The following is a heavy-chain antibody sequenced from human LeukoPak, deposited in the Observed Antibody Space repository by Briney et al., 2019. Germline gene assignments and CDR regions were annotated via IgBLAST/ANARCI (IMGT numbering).Heavy chain of an antibody. J-gene: IGHJ6*03. CDR2: TYYRSKWYN. Sequence: SQTLSLTCAISGDSVSSNSAAWNWIRQSPSRGLEWLGRTYYRSKWYNDYAVSVKSRISINPDTSKNQFSLQLNSVTPEDTAVYYCARRVYKLLLYYYYYMDVWGKGTTVTISS. D-gene: IGHD2-8*01. CDR3: ARRVYKLLLYYYYYMDV. V-gene: IGHV6-1*01. CDR1: GDSVSSNSAA.